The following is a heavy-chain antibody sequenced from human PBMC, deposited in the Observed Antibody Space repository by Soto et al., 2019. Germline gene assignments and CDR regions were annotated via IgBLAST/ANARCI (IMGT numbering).Heavy chain of an antibody. CDR2: IYYSGST. V-gene: IGHV4-30-4*01. Sequence: SETLSLTCTVSGGSISSGDYYWSWIRQPPGKGLEWIGYIYYSGSTYYNPSLKSRVTISVDTSKNQFSLKLTSVTAADTAVYYCSRRSGYDYPISSRLDWFDPWGQGTLVTVSS. D-gene: IGHD5-12*01. CDR3: SRRSGYDYPISSRLDWFDP. CDR1: GGSISSGDYY. J-gene: IGHJ5*02.